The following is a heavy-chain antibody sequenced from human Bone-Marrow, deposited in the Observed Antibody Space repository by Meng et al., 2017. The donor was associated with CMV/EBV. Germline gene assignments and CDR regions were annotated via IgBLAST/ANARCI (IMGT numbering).Heavy chain of an antibody. Sequence: ASVKVSCKASGYTFTSYGISWVRQAPGQGLEWMGWISAYNGNTNYAQKFQGRVTITTDESTSTAYMELSSLRSEDTAVYYCARGDYCSSTSCYNYYYYGMDVWGQGTTVTVSS. J-gene: IGHJ6*02. CDR1: GYTFTSYG. CDR2: ISAYNGNT. V-gene: IGHV1-18*01. CDR3: ARGDYCSSTSCYNYYYYGMDV. D-gene: IGHD2-2*02.